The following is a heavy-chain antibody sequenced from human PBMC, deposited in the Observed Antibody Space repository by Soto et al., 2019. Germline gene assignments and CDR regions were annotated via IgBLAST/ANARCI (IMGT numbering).Heavy chain of an antibody. CDR1: GGSISSYY. D-gene: IGHD3-3*01. V-gene: IGHV4-59*01. CDR3: ASGVEYYDFWSGYRHHVDPGAFDI. Sequence: PSETLSLTCTVSGGSISSYYWSWIRQPPGKGLEWIGYFYYSGSTNYNPSLKSRVTISVDTSKNQFSLKLSSVTAADTAVYYCASGVEYYDFWSGYRHHVDPGAFDIWGQGTMVTVSS. J-gene: IGHJ3*02. CDR2: FYYSGST.